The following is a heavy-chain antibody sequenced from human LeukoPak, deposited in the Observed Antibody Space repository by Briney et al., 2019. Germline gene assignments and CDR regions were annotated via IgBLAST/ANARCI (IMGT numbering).Heavy chain of an antibody. CDR3: AREAWVSGDSKYRYYGIDV. Sequence: PSETLSLTCTVSGASLSSYYWSWIRQPPGKGLEWIGYIDYSGSTNYTPSLKSRVTISVDTSKSQFSLKLSSVTAADTALYYCAREAWVSGDSKYRYYGIDVWGQGTTVTVSS. V-gene: IGHV4-59*01. CDR1: GASLSSYY. J-gene: IGHJ6*02. CDR2: IDYSGST. D-gene: IGHD4-17*01.